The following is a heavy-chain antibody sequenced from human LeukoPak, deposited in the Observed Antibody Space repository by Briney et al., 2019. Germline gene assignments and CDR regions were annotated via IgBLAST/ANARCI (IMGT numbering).Heavy chain of an antibody. J-gene: IGHJ5*02. CDR1: GYTFTGYY. CDR2: INPNGGGT. D-gene: IGHD3-10*01. Sequence: ASVKVSCKASGYTFTGYYMHWVRQAPGQGLEWMGWINPNGGGTNYAQKFQGRVTMTRDTSTSTVYMELSSLRSEDTAVYYCARDQDPLEFGELSGVGSWFDPWGQGTLVTVSS. V-gene: IGHV1-2*02. CDR3: ARDQDPLEFGELSGVGSWFDP.